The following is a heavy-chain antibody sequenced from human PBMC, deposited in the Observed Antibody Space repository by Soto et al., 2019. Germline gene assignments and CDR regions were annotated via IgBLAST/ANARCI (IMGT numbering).Heavy chain of an antibody. Sequence: PGGSLRLSCATSGFTFSGHDWNWVRQAPGKGLEWISYISPSGNLKTYADSVKGRFTVSRDNAKTSLFLQMDNLQVEDTAVYYCASDSPGVEDFDYRGLGTLVTVSS. D-gene: IGHD1-1*01. CDR3: ASDSPGVEDFDY. CDR1: GFTFSGHD. CDR2: ISPSGNLK. J-gene: IGHJ4*02. V-gene: IGHV3-48*03.